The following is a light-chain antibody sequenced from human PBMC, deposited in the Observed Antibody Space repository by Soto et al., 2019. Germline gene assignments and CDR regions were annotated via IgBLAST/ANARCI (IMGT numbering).Light chain of an antibody. Sequence: DIQMTQSPSTLSASVGDRVTITCRASQSISSWLAWYQQKPGKAPKRLIYKASSLESGVPSRFSGSGSGTEFTLTISSLQPDDFATYYCQQYNLYPWTFGQGTKVEIK. CDR3: QQYNLYPWT. CDR2: KAS. CDR1: QSISSW. V-gene: IGKV1-5*03. J-gene: IGKJ1*01.